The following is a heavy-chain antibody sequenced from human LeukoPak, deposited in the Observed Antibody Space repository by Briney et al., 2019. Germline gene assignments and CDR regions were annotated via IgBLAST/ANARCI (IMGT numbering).Heavy chain of an antibody. CDR2: VFYRGSP. D-gene: IGHD6-19*01. J-gene: IGHJ4*02. CDR3: GRLMAGLD. Sequence: SETLSLTCTVSGGSIDGTTGHWGWIRQPPGKGLEWIGSVFYRGSPYYNPSLNSRLTISVDTSKSQFSLDLTSVTAADTAVYYCGRLMAGLDWGQGTLVTVSS. CDR1: GGSIDGTTGH. V-gene: IGHV4-39*07.